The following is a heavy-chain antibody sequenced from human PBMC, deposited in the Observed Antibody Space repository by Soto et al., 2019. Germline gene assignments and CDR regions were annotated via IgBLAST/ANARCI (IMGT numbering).Heavy chain of an antibody. J-gene: IGHJ4*02. D-gene: IGHD5-18*01. CDR2: IWYDGSNK. CDR3: AKQLSGYSYGYDY. V-gene: IGHV3-30*02. Sequence: PGGSLRLSCAASGFTFSSYGMHWVRQAPGKGLEWVAVIWYDGSNKYYADSVKGRFTISRDNSKNTLYLQMNSLRAEDTAVYYCAKQLSGYSYGYDYWGQGTLVTVSS. CDR1: GFTFSSYG.